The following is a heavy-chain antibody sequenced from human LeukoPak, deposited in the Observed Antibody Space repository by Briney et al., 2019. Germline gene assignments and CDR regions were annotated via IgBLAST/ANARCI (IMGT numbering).Heavy chain of an antibody. V-gene: IGHV4-30-2*01. CDR2: IYHSGST. CDR1: GGSISSGGSS. Sequence: SETLSLTCAVSGGSISSGGSSWSWIRQPPGKGLEWIGYIYHSGSTYYNPSLKSRVTISVDRSKNQFSLKLSSVTAADTAVYYCARHSDYFSAFDIWGQGTMVTVSS. CDR3: ARHSDYFSAFDI. J-gene: IGHJ3*02. D-gene: IGHD4-11*01.